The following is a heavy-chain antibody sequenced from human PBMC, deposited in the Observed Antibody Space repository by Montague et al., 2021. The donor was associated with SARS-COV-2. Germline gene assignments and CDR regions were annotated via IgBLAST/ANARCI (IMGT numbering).Heavy chain of an antibody. CDR1: GFTFSSYA. J-gene: IGHJ4*02. CDR3: AKGGERITMIVVVTTLADFDY. D-gene: IGHD3-22*01. CDR2: ISGSGGST. V-gene: IGHV3-23*01. Sequence: SLRLSCAASGFTFSSYAMSWVRQAPGKGLEWVSAISGSGGSTYYADSVKGRFTISRDNSKNTLYLQMNSLRAEDTAVYYCAKGGERITMIVVVTTLADFDYWGQGTLVTVSS.